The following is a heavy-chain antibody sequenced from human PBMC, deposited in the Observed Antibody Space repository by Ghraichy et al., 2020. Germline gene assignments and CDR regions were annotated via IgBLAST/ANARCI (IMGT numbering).Heavy chain of an antibody. CDR3: AKDYDKDYDYGDEEAKAQYH. V-gene: IGHV3-30*02. D-gene: IGHD4-17*01. CDR2: IRYDGTNK. CDR1: GFTFSNFG. Sequence: GGSLRLSCAASGFTFSNFGMHWVRQAPGKGLEWVAFIRYDGTNKYYADSVKGRFTISRDNSKNTLYLRMNSLRAEDTAVYYCAKDYDKDYDYGDEEAKAQYHWGQGTLVTVSS. J-gene: IGHJ4*02.